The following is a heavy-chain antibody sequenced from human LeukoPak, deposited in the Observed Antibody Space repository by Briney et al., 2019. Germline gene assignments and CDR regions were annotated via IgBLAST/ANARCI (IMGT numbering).Heavy chain of an antibody. CDR2: IKQDGSEK. J-gene: IGHJ4*02. CDR1: GFTFSSYW. D-gene: IGHD5-18*01. CDR3: AREGWLRRSDY. V-gene: IGHV3-7*01. Sequence: AGSLRLSCAASGFTFSSYWMSWVRQAPGKGLEWVANIKQDGSEKYYVDSVKGRFTISRDNAKNSLYLQMNSLRAEDTAVYYCAREGWLRRSDYWGQGTLVTVSS.